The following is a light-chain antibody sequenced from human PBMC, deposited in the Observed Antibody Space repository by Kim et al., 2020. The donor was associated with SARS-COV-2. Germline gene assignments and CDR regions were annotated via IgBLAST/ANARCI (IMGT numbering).Light chain of an antibody. CDR1: GPNIGRNT. J-gene: IGLJ1*01. CDR2: SND. CDR3: AAWDDSLYGYV. Sequence: GQRVTLSCSGCGPNIGRNTVNWYQHLPGTAPKLLIYSNDQRPSGVTDRFAGSKSGTSASLAISWLQSEDEADYYCAAWDDSLYGYVFGTGTKVTVL. V-gene: IGLV1-44*01.